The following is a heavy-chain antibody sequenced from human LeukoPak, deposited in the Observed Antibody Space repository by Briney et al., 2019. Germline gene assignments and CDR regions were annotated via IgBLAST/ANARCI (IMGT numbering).Heavy chain of an antibody. Sequence: GGSLRLSCAASGFTFSSYAMSWVRQAPGKGLEWVSAISGSGGSTYYADSVKGRFTISRDNSKNTLYLQMNSLRAEDTAVYYCAKSSLRGPTELRFLEWLLVASWFDPWGQGTLVTVSS. V-gene: IGHV3-23*01. D-gene: IGHD3-3*01. CDR1: GFTFSSYA. J-gene: IGHJ5*02. CDR3: AKSSLRGPTELRFLEWLLVASWFDP. CDR2: ISGSGGST.